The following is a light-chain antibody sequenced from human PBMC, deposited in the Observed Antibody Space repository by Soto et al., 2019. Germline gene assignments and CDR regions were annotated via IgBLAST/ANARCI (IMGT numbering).Light chain of an antibody. Sequence: IQLTQSPSSLCASVGDSVTITCRASQTISSWLAWYQQKPGKAPKLLIYKASTLKSGVPSRFSGSGSGTEFTLTISSLQPDDFATYYCQHYNSYSEAFGQGTKVDI. V-gene: IGKV1-5*03. CDR3: QHYNSYSEA. J-gene: IGKJ1*01. CDR1: QTISSW. CDR2: KAS.